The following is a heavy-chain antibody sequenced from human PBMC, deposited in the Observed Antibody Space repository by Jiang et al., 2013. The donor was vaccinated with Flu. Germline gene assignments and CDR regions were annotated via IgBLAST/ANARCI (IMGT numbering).Heavy chain of an antibody. D-gene: IGHD2-2*01. Sequence: GSGLVKPSETLSLTCTVSGGSISSYYWSWIRQPPGKGLEWIGYIYYSGSTNYNPSLKSRVTISVDTSKNQFSLKLSSVTAADTAVYYCARGQLTCSSTSCYDWFDPWGQGTPGHRLL. CDR2: IYYSGST. CDR3: ARGQLTCSSTSCYDWFDP. J-gene: IGHJ5*02. V-gene: IGHV4-59*01. CDR1: GGSISSYY.